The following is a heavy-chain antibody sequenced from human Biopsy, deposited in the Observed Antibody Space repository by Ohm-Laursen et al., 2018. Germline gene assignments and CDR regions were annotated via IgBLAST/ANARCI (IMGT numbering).Heavy chain of an antibody. CDR2: LNPVSGNS. V-gene: IGHV1-8*01. CDR3: GRAVRNQLLTDP. J-gene: IGHJ5*02. CDR1: GYTFTSYD. Sequence: ASVKDSCKASGYTFTSYDITWVRQASGQGPEWIGWLNPVSGNSNFGQKFRGRVTVTSDTSISTAYMELSGLTSDDTATYYCGRAVRNQLLTDPWGQGTLATVTS. D-gene: IGHD1-7*01.